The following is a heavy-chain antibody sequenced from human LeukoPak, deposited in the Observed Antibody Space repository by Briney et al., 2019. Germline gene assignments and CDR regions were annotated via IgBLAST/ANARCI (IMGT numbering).Heavy chain of an antibody. J-gene: IGHJ3*01. V-gene: IGHV5-51*01. CDR1: GYTFVNYW. CDR2: IYPAGSET. Sequence: GESLKISCQASGYTFVNYWIAWVRQMPGKGLEWMGIIYPAGSETRYGPSFQGHVTLSADDSSSVAYLQWNSLRGSDTASNYFMAYNWDEAPGFDLWGQGTMVTVSS. CDR3: MAYNWDEAPGFDL. D-gene: IGHD1-20*01.